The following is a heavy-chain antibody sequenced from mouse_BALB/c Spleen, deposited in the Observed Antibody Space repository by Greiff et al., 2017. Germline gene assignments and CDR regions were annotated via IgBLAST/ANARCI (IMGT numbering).Heavy chain of an antibody. V-gene: IGHV5-6-3*01. CDR2: INSNGGST. CDR3: AREGQLGLPYYYAMDY. D-gene: IGHD3-2*01. CDR1: GFTFSSYG. J-gene: IGHJ4*01. Sequence: EVKLMESGGGLVQPGGSLKLSCAASGFTFSSYGMSWVRQTPDKRLELVATINSNGGSTYYPDSVKGRFTISRDNAKNTLYLQMSSLKSEDTAMYYCAREGQLGLPYYYAMDYWGQGTSVTVSS.